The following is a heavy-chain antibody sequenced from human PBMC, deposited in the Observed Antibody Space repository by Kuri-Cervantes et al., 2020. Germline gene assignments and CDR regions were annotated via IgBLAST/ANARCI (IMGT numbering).Heavy chain of an antibody. Sequence: GGSLRLSCTASGFTFGDYAMSWFRQAPGKGLEWVGRIKSKTDGGTTDYAAPVKGRFSISRDDSKNTLYLQMNSLKTEDTAVYYCTTYEDMDVWGKGTTVTVSS. D-gene: IGHD3-16*01. CDR2: IKSKTDGGTT. CDR1: GFTFGDYA. J-gene: IGHJ6*03. CDR3: TTYEDMDV. V-gene: IGHV3-15*01.